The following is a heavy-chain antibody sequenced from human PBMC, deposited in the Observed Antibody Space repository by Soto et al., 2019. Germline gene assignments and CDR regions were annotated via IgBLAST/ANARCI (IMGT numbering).Heavy chain of an antibody. D-gene: IGHD3-10*01. CDR3: ARIAYGSGSYYPRHEYYLDY. Sequence: CGPTRVNPKQTLTLTCTFSGFSLTTRGMCVSWIRQPPGTALEWLALIDWDDDKYYSTSLKTRLTISKDTSKNQVVLTMTNMDPVDTATYYCARIAYGSGSYYPRHEYYLDYWGQGTLVTVSS. CDR2: IDWDDDK. V-gene: IGHV2-70*01. J-gene: IGHJ4*02. CDR1: GFSLTTRGMC.